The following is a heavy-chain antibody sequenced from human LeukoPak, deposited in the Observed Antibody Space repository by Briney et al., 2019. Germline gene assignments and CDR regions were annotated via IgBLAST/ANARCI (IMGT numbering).Heavy chain of an antibody. CDR3: ARGRSPCSSTSCQIKQLFYYYYYYMDV. CDR2: INTYTGNP. J-gene: IGHJ6*03. Sequence: ASVKVSCKASGYTFSSYAMNWVRQAPGQGLEWMGWINTYTGNPTYAQGFTGRFVFSLDTSVSTAYLQISSLKAEDTAVYYCARGRSPCSSTSCQIKQLFYYYYYYMDVWGKGTTVTVSS. D-gene: IGHD2-2*01. V-gene: IGHV7-4-1*02. CDR1: GYTFSSYA.